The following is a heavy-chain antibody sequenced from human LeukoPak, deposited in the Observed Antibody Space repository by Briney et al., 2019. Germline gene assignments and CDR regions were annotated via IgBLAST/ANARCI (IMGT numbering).Heavy chain of an antibody. CDR2: IYHSGST. CDR1: GYSISSGYY. Sequence: SETLSLACTVSGYSISSGYYWGWIRPPPGKGLEWIGSIYHSGSTYYNPSLKSRVTISVDTSKNQFSLKLSSVTAADTAVYYCARDGYSEYDYWGQGTLVTVSS. CDR3: ARDGYSEYDY. J-gene: IGHJ4*02. V-gene: IGHV4-38-2*02. D-gene: IGHD5-24*01.